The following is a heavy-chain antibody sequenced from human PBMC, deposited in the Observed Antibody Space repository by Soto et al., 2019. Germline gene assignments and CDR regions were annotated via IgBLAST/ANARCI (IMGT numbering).Heavy chain of an antibody. D-gene: IGHD3-10*01. CDR2: ISGSGSRT. V-gene: IGHV3-23*01. Sequence: GGSLRLSCAASGFTFSSYAMSWVRQAPGKGLEWVSAISGSGSRTYYADSVKGRFTFSRDNSKKTLYMQMNSLRAEDTAVYYCARVERKVVRGVSLWRDNYYYYMDVWGKGTKVTVSS. CDR3: ARVERKVVRGVSLWRDNYYYYMDV. CDR1: GFTFSSYA. J-gene: IGHJ6*03.